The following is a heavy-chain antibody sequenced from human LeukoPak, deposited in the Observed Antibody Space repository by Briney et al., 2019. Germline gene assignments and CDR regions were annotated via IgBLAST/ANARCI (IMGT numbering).Heavy chain of an antibody. CDR1: GFTFSTYS. CDR2: ISGGSRYI. Sequence: GGSLRLSCAASGFTFSTYSMNWVRQAPGKGLEWVSSISGGSRYIYYADSLKGRFTISRDNAKNSLYLQMNSLRAEDTAVYYCARDLVVAANYYFDYWGRGTLVTVSS. D-gene: IGHD2-15*01. J-gene: IGHJ4*02. V-gene: IGHV3-21*01. CDR3: ARDLVVAANYYFDY.